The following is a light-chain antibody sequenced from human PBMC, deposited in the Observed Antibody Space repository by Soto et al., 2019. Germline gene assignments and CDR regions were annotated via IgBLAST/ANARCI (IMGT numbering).Light chain of an antibody. Sequence: EIVLTQSPATLSLSPGERATLSCRASQRVSSYLAVYQQKPGQAPRLLIDDASNRATGIPDRFSGSGSGTDFTLTLSSLEPEDCAVYYCQQRSNWRTSDEGTKVEIK. CDR3: QQRSNWRT. J-gene: IGKJ4*01. V-gene: IGKV3-11*01. CDR1: QRVSSY. CDR2: DAS.